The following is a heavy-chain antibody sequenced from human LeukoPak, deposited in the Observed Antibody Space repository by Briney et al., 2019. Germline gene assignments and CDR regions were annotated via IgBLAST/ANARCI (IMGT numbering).Heavy chain of an antibody. CDR1: GYTFTSYG. J-gene: IGHJ4*02. Sequence: DSVKVSCKASGYTFTSYGISWVRQAPGQGLEWMGWISAYNGNTNYAQKLQGRVTMTTDTSTSTAYMELRSLRSDDTAVYYCATSITMVRGVIPHYFDYWGQGTLVTVSS. V-gene: IGHV1-18*01. CDR3: ATSITMVRGVIPHYFDY. CDR2: ISAYNGNT. D-gene: IGHD3-10*01.